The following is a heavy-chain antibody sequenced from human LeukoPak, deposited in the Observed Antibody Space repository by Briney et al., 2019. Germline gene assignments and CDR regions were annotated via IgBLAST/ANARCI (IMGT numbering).Heavy chain of an antibody. CDR3: AREIVGAKDAFDI. CDR2: IYYSGST. CDR1: GGSISSYY. V-gene: IGHV4-59*01. Sequence: PSETLSLTCTVSGGSISSYYWSWIRQPPGKGLEWIGYIYYSGSTNYNPSLKSRVTISVDTSKNQFSLKLSSVTAADTAVYYCAREIVGAKDAFDIWGQGTMVTVSS. J-gene: IGHJ3*02. D-gene: IGHD1-26*01.